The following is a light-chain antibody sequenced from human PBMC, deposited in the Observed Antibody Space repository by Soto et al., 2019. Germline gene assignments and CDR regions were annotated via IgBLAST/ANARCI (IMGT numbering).Light chain of an antibody. CDR3: QQSYSTPRT. J-gene: IGKJ4*01. V-gene: IGKV1-39*01. Sequence: DIQMTQSLSSLSASVGDRVTITCRASQSISSYLNWYQQKPGKAPKLLIYAASSLQSGVPSRFSGSGSGTDFTLTISSLQPEEFATYYCQQSYSTPRTFGGGTKVDIK. CDR2: AAS. CDR1: QSISSY.